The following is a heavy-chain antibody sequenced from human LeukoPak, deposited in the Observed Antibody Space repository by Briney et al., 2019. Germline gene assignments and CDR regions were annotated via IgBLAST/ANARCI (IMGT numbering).Heavy chain of an antibody. CDR1: GFIFSSYW. CDR2: INSNGITT. J-gene: IGHJ6*03. D-gene: IGHD3-16*01. CDR3: AKVPVIWGYYYYYYMDV. Sequence: GGSLRLSCAASGFIFSSYWIHWVRQAPGKGLVWVSRINSNGITTNYADSVKGRFTIFRDNAKNTLYLQMNSLRVEDTAVYYCAKVPVIWGYYYYYYMDVWGKGTTVTVSS. V-gene: IGHV3-74*01.